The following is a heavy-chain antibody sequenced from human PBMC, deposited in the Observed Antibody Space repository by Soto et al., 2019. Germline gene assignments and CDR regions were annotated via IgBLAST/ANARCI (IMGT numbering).Heavy chain of an antibody. D-gene: IGHD1-26*01. CDR2: ISAYNGNT. J-gene: IGHJ5*02. Sequence: ASVKVSCKASGYTFTSYGISWVRQAPGQGLEWMGWISAYNGNTNYAQKLQGRVTMTTDTSTSTAYMELRSLRSDDTAVYYCARTYRGSYYLVGWFDPWGQGTLVTVSS. CDR1: GYTFTSYG. CDR3: ARTYRGSYYLVGWFDP. V-gene: IGHV1-18*01.